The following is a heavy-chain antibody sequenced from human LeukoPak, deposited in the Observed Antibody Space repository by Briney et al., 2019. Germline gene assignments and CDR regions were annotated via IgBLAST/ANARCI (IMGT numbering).Heavy chain of an antibody. CDR2: INPNSGGT. CDR3: ATSVVVPAAPDAFDI. J-gene: IGHJ3*02. Sequence: ASVKVSCKASGYTFTGYYMHWVRQAPGQGLEWMGWINPNSGGTNYAQKFQGRVTMTEDTSTDTAYMELSSLRSEDTAVYYCATSVVVPAAPDAFDIWGQGTMVTVAS. V-gene: IGHV1-2*02. CDR1: GYTFTGYY. D-gene: IGHD2-2*01.